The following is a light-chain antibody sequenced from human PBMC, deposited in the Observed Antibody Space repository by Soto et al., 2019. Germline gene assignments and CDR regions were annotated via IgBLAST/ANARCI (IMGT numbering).Light chain of an antibody. CDR2: GAS. V-gene: IGKV3-15*01. J-gene: IGKJ1*01. CDR3: QQYNNWPPWT. CDR1: QSVSSN. Sequence: EIVMTQSPATLPVSPGERATLSCRASQSVSSNLAWYQQKPGQAPRLLIYGASTRATGIPARFSGSGSGTEFTLTLSSLQSEDFSVYFCQQYNNWPPWTFGQGSKVEIK.